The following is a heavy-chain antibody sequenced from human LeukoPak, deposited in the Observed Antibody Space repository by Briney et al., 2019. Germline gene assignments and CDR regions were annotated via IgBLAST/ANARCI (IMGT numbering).Heavy chain of an antibody. CDR3: ARDLWGAFDN. CDR1: GFTFSNYG. Sequence: PGGSLRLSCAASGFTFSNYGMHWVRQAPGKGLEWVAVIWYDGSEKYYADSMKGRFTISRDNSKNTVYLQMNSLRVEDTAVYYCARDLWGAFDNWGQGTLVTVSS. J-gene: IGHJ4*02. D-gene: IGHD2-21*01. V-gene: IGHV3-33*01. CDR2: IWYDGSEK.